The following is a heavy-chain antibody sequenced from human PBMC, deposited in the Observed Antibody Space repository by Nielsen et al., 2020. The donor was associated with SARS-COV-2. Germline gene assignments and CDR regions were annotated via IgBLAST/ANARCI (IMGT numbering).Heavy chain of an antibody. CDR1: GFTFSSYG. CDR3: AKDQYYYGSGADY. Sequence: GESLKISRAASGFTFSSYGMHWVRQAPGKGLEWVAVISYDGSNKYYADSVKGRFTISRDNSKNTLYLQMNSLRAEDTAVYYCAKDQYYYGSGADYWGQGTLVTVSS. V-gene: IGHV3-30*18. J-gene: IGHJ4*02. CDR2: ISYDGSNK. D-gene: IGHD3-10*01.